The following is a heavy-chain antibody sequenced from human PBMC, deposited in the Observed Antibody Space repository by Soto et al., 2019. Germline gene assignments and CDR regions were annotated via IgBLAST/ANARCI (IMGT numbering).Heavy chain of an antibody. Sequence: VASVKVSCKASGYTFTSYAMHWVRQAPGQRLEWMGWINAGNGNTKYSQKFQGRVTITRDTSASTAYMELSSLRSEDTAVYYCARAYYDFWSGYYPPFDYWGQGTLVTVSS. D-gene: IGHD3-3*01. CDR2: INAGNGNT. J-gene: IGHJ4*02. CDR3: ARAYYDFWSGYYPPFDY. V-gene: IGHV1-3*01. CDR1: GYTFTSYA.